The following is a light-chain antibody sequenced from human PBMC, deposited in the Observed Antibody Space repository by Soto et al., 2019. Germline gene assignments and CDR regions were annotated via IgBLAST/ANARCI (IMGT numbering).Light chain of an antibody. V-gene: IGKV1-5*01. Sequence: DIQMTQSPSTLSASVGDRVTITCRASQSVTSRLAWYQQKPGKAPKLLMYGASNLESGVPSRFSGSGSGTEFTLTISSLQPDDFATYYCQQYNSYSLTFCGGTTVEIK. CDR2: GAS. J-gene: IGKJ4*01. CDR1: QSVTSR. CDR3: QQYNSYSLT.